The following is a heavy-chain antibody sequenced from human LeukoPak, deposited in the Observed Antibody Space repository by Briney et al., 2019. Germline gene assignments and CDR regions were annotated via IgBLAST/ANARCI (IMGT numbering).Heavy chain of an antibody. CDR3: AKDQPGQQLGGY. Sequence: QTGGSLRLSCAASGFTFRSYGMSWVRQAPGKGLQWVSTMSATGSDIHHADSVKGRFTISRDNSKNTLYLQMNSLRAEDTAVYYCAKDQPGQQLGGYWGQGTLVTVSS. CDR2: MSATGSDI. V-gene: IGHV3-23*01. J-gene: IGHJ4*02. CDR1: GFTFRSYG. D-gene: IGHD6-13*01.